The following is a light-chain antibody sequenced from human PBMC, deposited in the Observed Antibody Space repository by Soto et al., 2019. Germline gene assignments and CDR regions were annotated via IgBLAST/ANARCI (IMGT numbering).Light chain of an antibody. CDR1: SSNIGAGYD. V-gene: IGLV1-40*01. J-gene: IGLJ2*01. CDR2: GNS. Sequence: QSVLTQPPSVSGAPGQRVTISCTGSSSNIGAGYDVHWYQQLPGTAPKLLIHGNSNRPSGVPDRFSGSKSGTSASLAITGLQAEDEADYYCQSYDSSLSVVFGGGTKLTVL. CDR3: QSYDSSLSVV.